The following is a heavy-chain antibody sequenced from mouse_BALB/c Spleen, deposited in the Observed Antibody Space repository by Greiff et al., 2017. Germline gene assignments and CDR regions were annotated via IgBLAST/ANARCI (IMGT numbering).Heavy chain of an antibody. J-gene: IGHJ4*01. CDR3: ARKKYGNYFYAMDY. CDR2: ISSGGGST. V-gene: IGHV5-12-1*01. D-gene: IGHD2-10*02. CDR1: GFAFSSYD. Sequence: EVKLEESGGGLVKPGGSLKLSCAASGFAFSSYDMSWVRQTPEKRLEWVAYISSGGGSTYYPDTVKGRFTISRDNAKNTLYLQMSSLKSEDTAMYYCARKKYGNYFYAMDYWGQGTSVTVSS.